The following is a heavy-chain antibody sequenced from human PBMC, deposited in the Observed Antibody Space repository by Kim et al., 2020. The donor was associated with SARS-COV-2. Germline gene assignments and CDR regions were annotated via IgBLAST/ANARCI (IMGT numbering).Heavy chain of an antibody. V-gene: IGHV1-69*13. D-gene: IGHD2-15*01. CDR2: IIPIFGTA. CDR3: ASSFAVVVVAARYDCNY. J-gene: IGHJ4*02. CDR1: GGTFSSYA. Sequence: SVKVSCKASGGTFSSYAISWVRQAPGQGLEWMGGIIPIFGTANYAQKFQGRVTITADESTSTAYMELSSLRSEDTAVYYCASSFAVVVVAARYDCNYWGQGTLVTVSS.